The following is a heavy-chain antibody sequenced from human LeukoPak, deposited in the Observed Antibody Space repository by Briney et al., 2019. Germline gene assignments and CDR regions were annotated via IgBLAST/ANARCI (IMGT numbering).Heavy chain of an antibody. V-gene: IGHV3-21*01. CDR2: LSNGGGYM. CDR3: TRDLMDYDVSTGLHHYYMDV. J-gene: IGHJ6*02. Sequence: GGSLRLSCAASGFTFSSYAMSWVRQAPGKGLEWVSSLSNGGGYMYYADSVKGRFTISRDNAKNTLYLQMNTLRVEDTAVYYCTRDLMDYDVSTGLHHYYMDVWGQGTTVTVSS. CDR1: GFTFSSYA. D-gene: IGHD3-9*01.